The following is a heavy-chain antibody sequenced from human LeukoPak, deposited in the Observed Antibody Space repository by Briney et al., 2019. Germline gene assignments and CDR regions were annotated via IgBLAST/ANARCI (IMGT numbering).Heavy chain of an antibody. CDR2: IYYSGIT. Sequence: PSETLSLTCTVSGGSISSSNYYWGWIRQPPGKGLEWIGSIYYSGITYYNPSLNSRVTISVDTSKNQFSLKLSSVTAADAAVFYCARHRGCSGGSCYRYFDYGGQGTLVTVSS. J-gene: IGHJ4*02. D-gene: IGHD2-15*01. V-gene: IGHV4-39*01. CDR3: ARHRGCSGGSCYRYFDY. CDR1: GGSISSSNYY.